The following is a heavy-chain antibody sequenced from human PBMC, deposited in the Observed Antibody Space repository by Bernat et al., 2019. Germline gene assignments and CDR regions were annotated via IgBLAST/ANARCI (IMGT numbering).Heavy chain of an antibody. J-gene: IGHJ6*03. CDR2: IFYSGST. Sequence: QLQLQESGPGLVKPSETLSLTCTVSGGSISSSSYYWGWIRQPPGKGLEWIGSIFYSGSTYHNPSLKSRVTIPVDTSKSQFSLKLSSVTATDTAVYYCARLPYSSGWYPYMDVWGKGTTVIVSS. CDR3: ARLPYSSGWYPYMDV. D-gene: IGHD6-19*01. CDR1: GGSISSSSYY. V-gene: IGHV4-39*01.